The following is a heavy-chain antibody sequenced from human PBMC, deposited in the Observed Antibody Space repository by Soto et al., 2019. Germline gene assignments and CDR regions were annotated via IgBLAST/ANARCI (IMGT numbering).Heavy chain of an antibody. J-gene: IGHJ2*01. CDR1: AFTFSSYG. CDR3: ARDGYFDR. Sequence: QVQLVESGGGVVQPGRSLRLSCAASAFTFSSYGMHWVRQAPGKGLEWVALIWYDASNKYYADSVKGRFTISRDNSKNALYLEMISLGAEDTAVYSCARDGYFDRWVRGTLVTVSS. CDR2: IWYDASNK. V-gene: IGHV3-33*01.